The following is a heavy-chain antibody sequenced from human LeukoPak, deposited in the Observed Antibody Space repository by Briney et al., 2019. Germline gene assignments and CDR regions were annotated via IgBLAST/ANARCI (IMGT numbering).Heavy chain of an antibody. J-gene: IGHJ5*02. CDR3: ERDLDSSGGADWFDP. Sequence: ASLKVSCKASGFTFTDYYMHWVRQAPGQGLEWMGWINPNSGGTNYAQKFQGRVSMTRDTSISTAYLELSRLKSDDTAIYYCERDLDSSGGADWFDPWGQGTLVTVSS. CDR2: INPNSGGT. V-gene: IGHV1-2*02. CDR1: GFTFTDYY. D-gene: IGHD6-19*01.